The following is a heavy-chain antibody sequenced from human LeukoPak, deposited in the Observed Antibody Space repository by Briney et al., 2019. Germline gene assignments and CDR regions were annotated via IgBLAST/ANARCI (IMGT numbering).Heavy chain of an antibody. V-gene: IGHV4-59*01. CDR3: AKGGPEASAGLSWFDP. Sequence: SETLSLTCTVSGGSINNYYWYWMRQPPGKGLELIAYSYYSGNANYNPSLESRVTISVDTSMNQFSLKLTSVTAADTAVYYCAKGGPEASAGLSWFDPWGQGTLVTVSS. CDR2: SYYSGNA. D-gene: IGHD1-14*01. J-gene: IGHJ5*02. CDR1: GGSINNYY.